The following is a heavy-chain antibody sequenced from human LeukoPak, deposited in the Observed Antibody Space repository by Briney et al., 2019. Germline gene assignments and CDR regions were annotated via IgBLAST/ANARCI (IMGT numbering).Heavy chain of an antibody. CDR2: ISSSSSYI. V-gene: IGHV3-21*01. CDR1: GFTFSSYS. J-gene: IGHJ4*02. CDR3: AREGEYYYDSSGYYTPRYDY. D-gene: IGHD3-22*01. Sequence: GGSLRLSCAASGFTFSSYSMNWVRQAPGKGLEWVSSISSSSSYIYYADSVKGRFTISRDNAKNSLYLQMNSLRAEDTAVYYCAREGEYYYDSSGYYTPRYDYWGQGTLVTVSS.